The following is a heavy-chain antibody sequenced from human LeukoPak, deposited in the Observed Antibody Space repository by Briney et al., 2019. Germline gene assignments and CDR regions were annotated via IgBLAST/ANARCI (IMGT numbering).Heavy chain of an antibody. CDR1: GYTFSDYY. D-gene: IGHD6-6*01. CDR3: ARWAYSSSSVDY. V-gene: IGHV1-2*02. CDR2: INPNSGGT. J-gene: IGHJ4*02. Sequence: ASVKVSCKASGYTFSDYYLHWVRQTPGQGLEWMGWINPNSGGTNYAQKFQGRVTTTRDTSISTAYMELGRLRSDDTAVYYCARWAYSSSSVDYWGQGTLVTVSS.